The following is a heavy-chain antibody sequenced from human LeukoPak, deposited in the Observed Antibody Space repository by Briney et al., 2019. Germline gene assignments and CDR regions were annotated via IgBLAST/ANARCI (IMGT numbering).Heavy chain of an antibody. CDR3: ARRGGSYSHSDF. D-gene: IGHD1-26*01. CDR2: VSPFNGNT. CDR1: GYTFSSYG. J-gene: IGHJ4*02. V-gene: IGHV1-18*01. Sequence: ASVRVSCKASGYTFSSYGIIWVRQAPGQGLQWMGWVSPFNGNTDYAPKLQGRVTMTTDTSTTTAYMELRSLTSDDTAVYYCARRGGSYSHSDFWGQGTLVTVSS.